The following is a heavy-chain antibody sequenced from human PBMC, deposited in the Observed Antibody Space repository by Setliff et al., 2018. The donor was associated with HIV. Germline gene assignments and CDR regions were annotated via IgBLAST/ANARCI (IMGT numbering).Heavy chain of an antibody. CDR3: ATVRIVGATEFDY. CDR2: VEPQHGET. Sequence: ASVKVSCKASGYTFTDYYMHWVQQAPGKGLEWMGRVEPQHGETIFAGKFQGSVTISADTSTDTTYLSLTSLRSQDTAVYYCATVRIVGATEFDYWGQGTVVTVSS. CDR1: GYTFTDYY. J-gene: IGHJ4*02. D-gene: IGHD1-26*01. V-gene: IGHV1-69-2*01.